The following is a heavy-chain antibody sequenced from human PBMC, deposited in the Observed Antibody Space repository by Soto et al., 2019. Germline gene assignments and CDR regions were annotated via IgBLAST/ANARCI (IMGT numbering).Heavy chain of an antibody. V-gene: IGHV3-11*01. CDR1: GFTFSDYY. D-gene: IGHD2-15*01. Sequence: GSLRLSCAASGFTFSDYYMSWIRQAPGKGLEWVSYISSSGSTIYYADSVKGRFTISRDSAKNSLYLQMNSLRAEDTAVYYCARVVEVTNIADYWGQGTLVTVSS. J-gene: IGHJ4*02. CDR3: ARVVEVTNIADY. CDR2: ISSSGSTI.